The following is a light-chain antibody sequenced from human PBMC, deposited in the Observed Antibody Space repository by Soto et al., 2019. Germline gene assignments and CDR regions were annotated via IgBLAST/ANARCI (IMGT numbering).Light chain of an antibody. CDR1: QGISSY. CDR3: QQLYSYRLT. Sequence: DIPLTQSPSFLSASVGDRVTITCRASQGISSYFAWYQQKPGKAPKLLIYAVSTLQSGVPSRFSGSASWTECTLTISSLQPEDVATDYCQQLYSYRLTFGGGTKVEIK. CDR2: AVS. J-gene: IGKJ4*01. V-gene: IGKV1-9*01.